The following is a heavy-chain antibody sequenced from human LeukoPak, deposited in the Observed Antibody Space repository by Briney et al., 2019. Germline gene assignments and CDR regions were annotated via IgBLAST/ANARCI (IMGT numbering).Heavy chain of an antibody. V-gene: IGHV3-21*01. Sequence: GGSLRLSCAASGFTFSSYRMNWVRQAPGKGLEWVSAISSSSSYMYYADSVKGRFTISRDNDKTSLHLQMNSLRAEDTAVYYCARLSSSWQEGPGVTLVDYWGQGTLVTVSS. CDR3: ARLSSSWQEGPGVTLVDY. D-gene: IGHD2-15*01. CDR1: GFTFSSYR. CDR2: ISSSSSYM. J-gene: IGHJ4*02.